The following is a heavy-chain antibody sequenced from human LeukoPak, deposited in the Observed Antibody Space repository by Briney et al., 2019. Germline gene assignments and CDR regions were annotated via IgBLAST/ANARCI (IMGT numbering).Heavy chain of an antibody. CDR1: GFTFSSYW. Sequence: GGSLRLSCAASGFTFSSYWMHWVRQAPGKGLVWVSRINNDGSSTSYADSVKGRFTISRDNAKNTLYLQMNSLRAEDTAVYYCASPVNYGSGSDYWGQGTLVTVSS. D-gene: IGHD3-10*01. CDR2: INNDGSST. V-gene: IGHV3-74*01. J-gene: IGHJ4*02. CDR3: ASPVNYGSGSDY.